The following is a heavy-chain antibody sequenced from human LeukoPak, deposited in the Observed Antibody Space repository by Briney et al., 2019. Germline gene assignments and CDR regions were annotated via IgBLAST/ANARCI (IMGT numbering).Heavy chain of an antibody. CDR3: ARRARSGSYYLGSYGNDAFDI. Sequence: PSETLSLTCTVSGDSISGYYWGWIRQPPGKGLEWIGYIYYSGSTNYNPSLKSRVTISVDTSKNQFSLKLSSVTAADTAVYYCARRARSGSYYLGSYGNDAFDIWGQGTMVTVSS. J-gene: IGHJ3*02. V-gene: IGHV4-59*01. D-gene: IGHD1-26*01. CDR2: IYYSGST. CDR1: GDSISGYY.